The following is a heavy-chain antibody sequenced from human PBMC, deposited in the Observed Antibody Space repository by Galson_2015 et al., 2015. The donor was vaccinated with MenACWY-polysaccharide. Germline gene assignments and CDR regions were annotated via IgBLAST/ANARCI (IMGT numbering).Heavy chain of an antibody. Sequence: LSLTCSVAGGSMNGYWWNWSRQPPWKTLEYIGLISYSGYTDSNPSLKSRVAISIDTYRNQFSLNLRSVTAADTAVYYCVRGSSYESGTDNDHAFDNWGQGKMVTVSS. D-gene: IGHD3-10*01. V-gene: IGHV4-59*01. CDR3: VRGSSYESGTDNDHAFDN. J-gene: IGHJ3*02. CDR2: ISYSGYT. CDR1: GGSMNGYW.